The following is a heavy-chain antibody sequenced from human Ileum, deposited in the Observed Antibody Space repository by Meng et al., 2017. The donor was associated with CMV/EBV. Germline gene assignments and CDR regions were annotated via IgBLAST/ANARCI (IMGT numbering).Heavy chain of an antibody. J-gene: IGHJ4*02. Sequence: GSLRPSCAVSGDSMSSSNWWSWVRQPPGKGLEWIGEIYHGESATYNPSLKSRVTISVDKSKNQSSLKLSSVTAADTAVYYCARNGFYSLDFWGQGTLVTVSS. V-gene: IGHV4-4*02. CDR3: ARNGFYSLDF. D-gene: IGHD3-22*01. CDR2: IYHGESA. CDR1: GDSMSSSNW.